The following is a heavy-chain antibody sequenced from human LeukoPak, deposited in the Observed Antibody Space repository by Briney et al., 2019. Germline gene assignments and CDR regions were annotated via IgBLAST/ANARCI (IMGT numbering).Heavy chain of an antibody. Sequence: SETLSLTCTVSGGSISSSSYYWGWIRQPPGKGLEWIGSIYYSGSTYYNPSLKSRVTISVDTSKNQFSLKLSSVTAADTAVYYCARTFSESYYYYGMDVWGQGTTVTVSS. V-gene: IGHV4-39*07. D-gene: IGHD1-26*01. CDR1: GGSISSSSYY. CDR3: ARTFSESYYYYGMDV. CDR2: IYYSGST. J-gene: IGHJ6*02.